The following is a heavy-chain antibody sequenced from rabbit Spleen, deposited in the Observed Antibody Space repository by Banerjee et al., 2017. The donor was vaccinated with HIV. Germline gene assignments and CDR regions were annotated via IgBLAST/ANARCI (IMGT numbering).Heavy chain of an antibody. CDR1: GIDFSGSYW. Sequence: QSLEESGGDLVKPEGSLTLTCTASGIDFSGSYWICWVRQAPGKGLELIVCIHFTSGGTWDASWAKGRFTISKSTSLNTVTLQMTSLTAADTATYFCARDGSISGYWMFDLWGPGTLVTVS. CDR3: ARDGSISGYWMFDL. J-gene: IGHJ4*01. D-gene: IGHD1-1*01. CDR2: IHFTSGGT. V-gene: IGHV1S43*01.